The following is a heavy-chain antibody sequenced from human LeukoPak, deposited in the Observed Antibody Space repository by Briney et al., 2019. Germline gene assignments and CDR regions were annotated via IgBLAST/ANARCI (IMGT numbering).Heavy chain of an antibody. J-gene: IGHJ4*02. Sequence: SETLSLTCTVSGGSISSGSYYWSWIRQPAGKGLEWIGRIYTSGSTNYNPSLKSRVTISVDTSKNQCSLKLSSVTAADTAVYYCARAVAGRGDFDYWGQGTLVTVSS. CDR3: ARAVAGRGDFDY. CDR1: GGSISSGSYY. D-gene: IGHD6-19*01. V-gene: IGHV4-61*02. CDR2: IYTSGST.